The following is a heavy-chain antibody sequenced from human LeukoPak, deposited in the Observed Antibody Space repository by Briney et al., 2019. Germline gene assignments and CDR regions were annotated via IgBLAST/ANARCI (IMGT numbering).Heavy chain of an antibody. J-gene: IGHJ4*02. V-gene: IGHV4-39*01. D-gene: IGHD6-19*01. CDR3: ARLSIAVI. Sequence: PSETLSLTCTVSRGSISSSSYYWGWIRQPPGKGLEWIGSIYYSGSTYYNPSLKSRVTISVDTSKNQFSLKLSSVTAADTAVYYCARLSIAVIWGQGTLVTVSS. CDR2: IYYSGST. CDR1: RGSISSSSYY.